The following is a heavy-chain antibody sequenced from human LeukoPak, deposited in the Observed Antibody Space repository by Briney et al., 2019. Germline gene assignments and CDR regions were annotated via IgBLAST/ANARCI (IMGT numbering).Heavy chain of an antibody. Sequence: ASVKVSCKASGYTFTGYYMYWVRQAPGQGLEWMGWINPNSGGTNYAQKFQGRVTMTRDTSISTAYMELSRLRSVDTAVYYCARGGGWSRFNADYWGQGTLVTVSS. V-gene: IGHV1-2*02. J-gene: IGHJ4*02. CDR1: GYTFTGYY. D-gene: IGHD6-19*01. CDR2: INPNSGGT. CDR3: ARGGGWSRFNADY.